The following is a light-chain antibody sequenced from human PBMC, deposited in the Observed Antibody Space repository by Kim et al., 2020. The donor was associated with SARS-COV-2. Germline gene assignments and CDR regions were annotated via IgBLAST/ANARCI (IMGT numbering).Light chain of an antibody. Sequence: QSALTQPASVSGSPGQSITISCTGTSSDVGGSNYVSWYQQHPGKAPKLMIYGVSYRPSGISNRFSGSKSGNTASLTISGLQAEDEADYYCSSYTSSITVVFGGGTQLTVL. J-gene: IGLJ2*01. CDR1: SSDVGGSNY. V-gene: IGLV2-14*03. CDR2: GVS. CDR3: SSYTSSITVV.